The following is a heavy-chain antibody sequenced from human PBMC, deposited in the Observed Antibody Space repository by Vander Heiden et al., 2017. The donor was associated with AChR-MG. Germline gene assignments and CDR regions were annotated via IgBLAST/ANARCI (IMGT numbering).Heavy chain of an antibody. J-gene: IGHJ3*02. CDR3: ARSGGSGNRKAFDI. V-gene: IGHV4-30-2*01. CDR2: IYHSGST. CDR1: GGSISSAGYS. D-gene: IGHD3-10*01. Sequence: QLQLQESGSGLVKPSQTLSLTCAVSGGSISSAGYSWSWIRQPPGKGLEWIGYIYHSGSTYYNPSLKSRVTISVDRSKNQFSLKLSSVTAADTAVYYCARSGGSGNRKAFDIWGQGTMVTVSS.